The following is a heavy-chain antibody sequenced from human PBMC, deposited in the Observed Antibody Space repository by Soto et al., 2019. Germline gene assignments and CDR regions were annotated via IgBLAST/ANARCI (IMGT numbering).Heavy chain of an antibody. V-gene: IGHV1-69*06. D-gene: IGHD4-17*01. CDR3: ATSRLYGDNNYFDY. J-gene: IGHJ4*02. Sequence: QVQLVQSGAEAKKPGSSVKVSCKASGGTFSSYAISWVRQAPGQGLEWMGGIIPIFGTANYAQKFQGRVTITADKSTSTAYMELSSLRSEDTAVYYCATSRLYGDNNYFDYWGQGTLVTVSS. CDR2: IIPIFGTA. CDR1: GGTFSSYA.